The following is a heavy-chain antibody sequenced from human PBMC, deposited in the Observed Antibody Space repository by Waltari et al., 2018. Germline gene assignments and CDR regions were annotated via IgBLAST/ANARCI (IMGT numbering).Heavy chain of an antibody. Sequence: EVQLVESGGGLVQPGGSLRLSCAASGFTFSSYWMSWVRQAPGKGLEWVANIKQDGSEKYYVDSVKGRFTISRDNAKNSLYLQMNSLRAEDTAVYYCARDKSGPYYYYMDVWGKGTTVTISS. D-gene: IGHD3-3*01. V-gene: IGHV3-7*01. J-gene: IGHJ6*03. CDR3: ARDKSGPYYYYMDV. CDR1: GFTFSSYW. CDR2: IKQDGSEK.